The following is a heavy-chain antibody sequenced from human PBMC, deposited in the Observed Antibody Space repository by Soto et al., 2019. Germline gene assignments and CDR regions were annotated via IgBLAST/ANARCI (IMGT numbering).Heavy chain of an antibody. CDR1: GFTFSSYG. D-gene: IGHD5-18*01. CDR3: AGAPPQLWPYFDY. V-gene: IGHV3-33*01. Sequence: GGSLRLSCAASGFTFSSYGMHWVRQAPGKGLEWVAVIWYDGSNKYYADSVKGRFTISRDNSKNTLYLQMNSLRAEDTAVYYCAGAPPQLWPYFDYWGQGTLVTVSS. J-gene: IGHJ4*02. CDR2: IWYDGSNK.